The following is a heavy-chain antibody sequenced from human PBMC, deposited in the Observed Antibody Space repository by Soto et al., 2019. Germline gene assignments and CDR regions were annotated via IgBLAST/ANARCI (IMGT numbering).Heavy chain of an antibody. CDR1: GGSISDAAYS. D-gene: IGHD5-18*01. CDR3: ARERGGYGLFDS. V-gene: IGHV4-30-2*01. CDR2: IYPTGMP. Sequence: QLQLQESGSGLLKPSPTLSLTCTVSGGSISDAAYSRSWIRRPPGKGLEWIGYIYPTGMPFYNPSLRIRVTISIDTSNDQFSLNLRSVTAADTAVYYCARERGGYGLFDSWGQGILVTVSS. J-gene: IGHJ4*02.